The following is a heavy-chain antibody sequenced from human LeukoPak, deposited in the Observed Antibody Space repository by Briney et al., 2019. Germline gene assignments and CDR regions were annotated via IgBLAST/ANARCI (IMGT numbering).Heavy chain of an antibody. CDR2: IYSRGDT. V-gene: IGHV3-66*01. Sequence: GGSLRLSCAASEFIVSINYMTWVRQAPGKGLEWVSLIYSRGDTKYADSVKGRFTISRDNSKNTLYLQMSSLRTEDTAVYYCAKLYYYDSSGYYERGFDYWGQGTLVTVSS. D-gene: IGHD3-22*01. CDR3: AKLYYYDSSGYYERGFDY. CDR1: EFIVSINY. J-gene: IGHJ4*02.